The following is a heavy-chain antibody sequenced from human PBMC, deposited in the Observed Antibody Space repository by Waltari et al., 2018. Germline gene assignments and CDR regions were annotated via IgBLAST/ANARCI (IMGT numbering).Heavy chain of an antibody. J-gene: IGHJ6*03. CDR3: ARGNYGDYELGYYYYYMDV. CDR1: GGSFSGYY. D-gene: IGHD4-17*01. Sequence: QVQLQQWGAGLLKPSETLSLTCAVYGGSFSGYYWSWIRQPPGKGLEWIGEINHSGSTNYNPSRKSRVTISVDTSKNQFSLKLSSVTAADTAVYYCARGNYGDYELGYYYYYMDVWGKGTTVTVSS. V-gene: IGHV4-34*01. CDR2: INHSGST.